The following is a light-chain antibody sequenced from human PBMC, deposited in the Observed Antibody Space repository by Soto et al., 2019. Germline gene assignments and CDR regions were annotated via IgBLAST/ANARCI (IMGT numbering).Light chain of an antibody. V-gene: IGLV1-40*01. CDR3: QSYDISLHNYV. Sequence: QSVLTQPPSVSGAPGQRGSISCTGSTSNIGAPYDVHWYQHLPGTAPKLLIYGDNNRPSGVPDRFSGSKSGTSASLAITRLQAEDEADYHCQSYDISLHNYVFGTGTKVTVL. CDR1: TSNIGAPYD. J-gene: IGLJ1*01. CDR2: GDN.